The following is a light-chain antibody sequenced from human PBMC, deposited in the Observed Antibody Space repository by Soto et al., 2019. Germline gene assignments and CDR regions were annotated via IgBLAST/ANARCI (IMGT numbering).Light chain of an antibody. CDR3: QQYGSPPYT. CDR2: GAS. Sequence: EIVLTQSPGTLSLSPGERATLSCRASQSVRNSYLAWYQQKPGQAPRLLIYGASGRATGIPDRFSGSGSGKDFTLTISRLEPEDFAVYYWQQYGSPPYTFGQGTKLEI. V-gene: IGKV3-20*01. CDR1: QSVRNSY. J-gene: IGKJ2*01.